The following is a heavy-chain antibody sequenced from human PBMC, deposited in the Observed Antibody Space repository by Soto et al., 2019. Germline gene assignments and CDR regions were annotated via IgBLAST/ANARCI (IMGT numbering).Heavy chain of an antibody. Sequence: ASVKVSCKASGYTFTAYYMHWVRQAPGQGLEWMGWISPNSGATKYAQKFQGRVTMTTDTSITTAYMELSSLRSDDTAVYYCASLDSSGYLRPDYWGQGTLVTVS. J-gene: IGHJ4*02. D-gene: IGHD3-22*01. CDR1: GYTFTAYY. CDR2: ISPNSGAT. CDR3: ASLDSSGYLRPDY. V-gene: IGHV1-2*02.